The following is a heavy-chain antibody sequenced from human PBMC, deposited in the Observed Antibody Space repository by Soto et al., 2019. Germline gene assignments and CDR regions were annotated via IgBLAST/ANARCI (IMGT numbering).Heavy chain of an antibody. CDR2: IGGDTSYT. J-gene: IGHJ4*02. CDR3: AKSFRLVEGSHFDY. D-gene: IGHD3-9*01. V-gene: IGHV3-23*01. Sequence: PLETLRLSCTASGFSFSNYAVTWVRQATGKGLEWVSSIGGDTSYTYYADSVKGRFTISRDNSKNTLYLQMNGLRAEDTAVYYCAKSFRLVEGSHFDYWGEGTLVTVSS. CDR1: GFSFSNYA.